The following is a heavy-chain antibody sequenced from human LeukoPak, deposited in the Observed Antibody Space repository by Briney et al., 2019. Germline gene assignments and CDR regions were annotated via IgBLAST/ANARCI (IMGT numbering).Heavy chain of an antibody. Sequence: GGSLRLSCAASGFTVSSNYMSWIRQAPGKGLEWVSVIYSGGNTYYADSVKGRFTISGDNSKNTLYLQMNSLRAEDTAVYYCARGIAVAGIIDYWGQGTLVTVSS. J-gene: IGHJ4*02. CDR2: IYSGGNT. CDR3: ARGIAVAGIIDY. CDR1: GFTVSSNY. V-gene: IGHV3-66*01. D-gene: IGHD6-19*01.